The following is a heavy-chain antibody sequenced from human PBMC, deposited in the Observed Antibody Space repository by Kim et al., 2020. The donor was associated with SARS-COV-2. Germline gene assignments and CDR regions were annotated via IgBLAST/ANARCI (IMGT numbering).Heavy chain of an antibody. V-gene: IGHV3-74*01. Sequence: GGSLRLSCAASGFTFSSYWMHWVRQAPGKGLVWVSRINSDGSSTSYADSVKGRFTISRDNAKNTLYLQMNSLRAEDTAVYYCAREVDYDILTGYARGSYGMDVWGQGSTVTVSS. CDR3: AREVDYDILTGYARGSYGMDV. CDR2: INSDGSST. J-gene: IGHJ6*02. D-gene: IGHD3-9*01. CDR1: GFTFSSYW.